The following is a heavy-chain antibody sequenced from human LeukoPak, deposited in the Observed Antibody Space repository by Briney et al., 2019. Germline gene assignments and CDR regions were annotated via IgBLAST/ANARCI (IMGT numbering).Heavy chain of an antibody. Sequence: GASVKVSCKASGYTFTTYAMHWVRQAPGQRLEWMGWINAGNGNTKYSQKFQGRVTITRDTSASTAYMELSSLRSDDTAVYYCARGIVVVTAISPLSEYFQHWGQGTLVTVSS. J-gene: IGHJ1*01. CDR3: ARGIVVVTAISPLSEYFQH. CDR2: INAGNGNT. V-gene: IGHV1-3*01. D-gene: IGHD2-21*02. CDR1: GYTFTTYA.